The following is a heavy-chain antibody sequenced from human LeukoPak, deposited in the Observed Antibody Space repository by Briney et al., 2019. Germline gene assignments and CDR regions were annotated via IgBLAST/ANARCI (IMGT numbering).Heavy chain of an antibody. CDR1: GFTLSSYG. Sequence: PRRSLRLSCAASGFTLSSYGMHWVRQAPGKGLEWVAVIWYDGSNKYYADSVKGRFTISRDNSKNTLYLQMNSLRAEDTAVYYCAKGTRIAVATFDYWGQGTLVTVSS. CDR2: IWYDGSNK. J-gene: IGHJ4*02. CDR3: AKGTRIAVATFDY. V-gene: IGHV3-33*06. D-gene: IGHD6-19*01.